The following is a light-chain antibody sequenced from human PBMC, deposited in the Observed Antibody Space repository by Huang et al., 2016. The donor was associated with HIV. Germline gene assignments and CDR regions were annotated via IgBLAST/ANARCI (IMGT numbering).Light chain of an antibody. V-gene: IGKV1-39*01. Sequence: DIQMTQSPSSLSASVGDRVTITCRASQDIDTYLNWYQQRPGKAPKLLIYNTVKLQSGVTSRFNGTGSVTDFALTITNMQPGDVATYFCQQSYTFTFTFGPGTAVNI. CDR2: NTV. J-gene: IGKJ3*01. CDR1: QDIDTY. CDR3: QQSYTFTFT.